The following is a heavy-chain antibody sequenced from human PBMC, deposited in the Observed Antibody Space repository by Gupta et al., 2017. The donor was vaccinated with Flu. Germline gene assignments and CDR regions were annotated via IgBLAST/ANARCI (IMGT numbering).Heavy chain of an antibody. Sequence: EVQLVESGGGLVKPGGSLRLSCAASGFTFSSYSMNWVRQAPGKGLEWVSSISSSSSYIYYADSVKGRFTISRDNAKNSLYLQMNSLRAEDTAVYYCAREVATIAAADNYYFDYWGQGTLVTVSS. V-gene: IGHV3-21*01. CDR2: ISSSSSYI. CDR3: AREVATIAAADNYYFDY. J-gene: IGHJ4*02. CDR1: GFTFSSYS. D-gene: IGHD6-13*01.